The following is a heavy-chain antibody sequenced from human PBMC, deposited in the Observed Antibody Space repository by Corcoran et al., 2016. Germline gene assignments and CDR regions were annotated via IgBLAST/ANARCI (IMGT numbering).Heavy chain of an antibody. V-gene: IGHV3-43D*03. D-gene: IGHD3-3*01. CDR1: GFTFDDYA. Sequence: EVQLVESGGVVVQPGGSLRLSCAASGFTFDDYAMPWVRQAPGKGLEWVSLISWDGGSTYYADSVKGRFTISRDNSKNSLYLQMNSLRAEDTALYYCAKDAYDFWSGYLDYWGQGTLVTVSS. CDR3: AKDAYDFWSGYLDY. CDR2: ISWDGGST. J-gene: IGHJ4*02.